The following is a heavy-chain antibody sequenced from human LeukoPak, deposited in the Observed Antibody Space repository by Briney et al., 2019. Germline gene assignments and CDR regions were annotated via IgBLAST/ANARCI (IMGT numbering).Heavy chain of an antibody. D-gene: IGHD6-13*01. Sequence: QPGGSLKLSCAASGFTFSGSAMHWVRQASGKGLEWVGRIRSKANSYATAYAALVKGRFTISRDDSKNTAYLQMNSLKTEDTAVYYCTRLLGAADTTWGQGTLVTVSS. J-gene: IGHJ5*02. CDR3: TRLLGAADTT. CDR2: IRSKANSYAT. V-gene: IGHV3-73*01. CDR1: GFTFSGSA.